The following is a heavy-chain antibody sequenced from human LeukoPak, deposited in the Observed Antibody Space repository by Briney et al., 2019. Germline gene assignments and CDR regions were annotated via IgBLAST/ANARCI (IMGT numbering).Heavy chain of an antibody. J-gene: IGHJ4*02. CDR2: ISGSGGST. CDR1: GFTFSSYA. D-gene: IGHD3-10*01. V-gene: IGHV3-23*01. CDR3: AKGYGSGSYPYYFDY. Sequence: PGGSLRLSCAASGFTFSSYAMSWVRQAPGKGLEWVSAISGSGGSTYYADSVKGRFTISRDNSKNTLYLQMNSLRAEDTAVYYCAKGYGSGSYPYYFDYWGQGTLVTVSS.